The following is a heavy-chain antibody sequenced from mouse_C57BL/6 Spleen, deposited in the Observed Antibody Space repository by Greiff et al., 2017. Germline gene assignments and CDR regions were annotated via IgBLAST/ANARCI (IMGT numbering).Heavy chain of an antibody. CDR2: IYPENGDT. Sequence: VQLQQSGAELVRPGASVKLSCTASGFNIKDDYMHWVKQRPEQGLEWIGWIYPENGDTEYASKFQGKATITADTSSNTAYLQLSSLTSEDAAVYYCTAWDPAWFAYWGQGTLVTVSA. CDR1: GFNIKDDY. J-gene: IGHJ3*01. CDR3: TAWDPAWFAY. V-gene: IGHV14-4*01. D-gene: IGHD4-1*01.